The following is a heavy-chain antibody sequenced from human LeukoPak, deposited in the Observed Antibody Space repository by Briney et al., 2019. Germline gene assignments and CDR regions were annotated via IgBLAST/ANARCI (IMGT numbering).Heavy chain of an antibody. CDR1: GDSISSSTYY. V-gene: IGHV4-39*07. D-gene: IGHD3-22*01. J-gene: IGHJ3*02. CDR2: FYYSGST. Sequence: PSETLSLTCTVSGDSISSSTYYWGWIRQPPGKGLEWIGSFYYSGSTYYNPSLKSRVTISVDTSKNQFSLKLSSVTAADTAVYYCARSPGITMIVVVITTVAFDIWGQGTMVTVSS. CDR3: ARSPGITMIVVVITTVAFDI.